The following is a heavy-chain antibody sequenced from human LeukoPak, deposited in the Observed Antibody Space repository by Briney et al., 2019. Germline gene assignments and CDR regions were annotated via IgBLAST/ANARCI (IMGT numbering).Heavy chain of an antibody. Sequence: GASVKVSCKASGYTFTGYYMHWVRQAPGQGLEWMGWINPNSGGTNYAQKFRGRVTMTRDTSISTAYMELSRLRSDDTAVYYCARGSRHYYDSSGSSNWFDPWGQGTLVTVSS. CDR1: GYTFTGYY. CDR3: ARGSRHYYDSSGSSNWFDP. D-gene: IGHD3-22*01. V-gene: IGHV1-2*02. CDR2: INPNSGGT. J-gene: IGHJ5*02.